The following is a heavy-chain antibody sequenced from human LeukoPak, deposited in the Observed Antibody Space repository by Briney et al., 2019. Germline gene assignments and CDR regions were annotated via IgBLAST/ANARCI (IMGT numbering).Heavy chain of an antibody. CDR1: GFTFSSYG. CDR3: ASLPLGDYAGYDY. V-gene: IGHV3-48*01. J-gene: IGHJ4*02. CDR2: ISSSGDTV. D-gene: IGHD4-17*01. Sequence: QPGGSLRLSCAASGFTFSSYGMNWVRQAPGKGLEWVSYISSSGDTVYYADSVKGRFTISRDNAKNSLYLQMNSLRAEDTAVYFCASLPLGDYAGYDYWGQGTLVTVSS.